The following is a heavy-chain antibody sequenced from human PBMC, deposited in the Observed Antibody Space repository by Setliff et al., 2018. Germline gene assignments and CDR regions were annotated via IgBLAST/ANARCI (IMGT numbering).Heavy chain of an antibody. V-gene: IGHV1-2*02. CDR3: ARDTLALKDITLFDY. CDR1: GFSFSDYL. J-gene: IGHJ4*02. Sequence: GASVKVSCKGSGFSFSDYLMNWMRQTPDQRLEWMGRINLNTGNIFYAQEFQGRVTLTRDASISTAYMELTGLRYDDTAIYYCARDTLALKDITLFDYWGQGTLVTVSS. CDR2: INLNTGNI. D-gene: IGHD5-12*01.